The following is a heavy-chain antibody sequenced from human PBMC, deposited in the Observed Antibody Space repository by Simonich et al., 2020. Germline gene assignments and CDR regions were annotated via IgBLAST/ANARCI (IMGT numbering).Heavy chain of an antibody. D-gene: IGHD2-8*01. CDR3: ARQRVLMMYAIDY. Sequence: QLQLQESGPGLVKPSETLSLTCTVSGGSISSSSYYWVWIRQPPGKGLEWIGRIYYSGRTDYNPSLKSRVTISVDTSKNQFSLKLSSVTAADTAVYYCARQRVLMMYAIDYWGQGTLVTVSS. CDR2: IYYSGRT. CDR1: GGSISSSSYY. J-gene: IGHJ4*02. V-gene: IGHV4-39*01.